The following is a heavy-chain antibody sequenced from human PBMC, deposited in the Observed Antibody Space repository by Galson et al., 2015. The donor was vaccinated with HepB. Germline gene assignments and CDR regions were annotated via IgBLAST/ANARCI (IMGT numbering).Heavy chain of an antibody. CDR1: GFTVSINH. V-gene: IGHV3-53*01. D-gene: IGHD6-19*01. J-gene: IGHJ5*02. CDR2: IYSGGNT. Sequence: SLRLSCAAPGFTVSINHVSWVRQAPGKGLEWVSLIYSGGNTYYADSVKGRFTISRDNSKNTLFLQMNSLRAEDTAVYYCARESMLSSGWFEDWGQGTLVTVSS. CDR3: ARESMLSSGWFED.